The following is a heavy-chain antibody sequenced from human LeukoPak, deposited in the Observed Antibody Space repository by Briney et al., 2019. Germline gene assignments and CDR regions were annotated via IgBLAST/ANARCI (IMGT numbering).Heavy chain of an antibody. D-gene: IGHD3-10*01. CDR1: GFTFSSYS. CDR3: AKARYYYGSGRSYYFDY. CDR2: ISSSSSYI. Sequence: GGSLRLSCAASGFTFSSYSMNWVRQAPGKGLEWVSSISSSSSYIYYADSVKGRFTISRDNSKNTLYLQMNSLRAEDTAVYYCAKARYYYGSGRSYYFDYWGQGTLVTVSS. V-gene: IGHV3-21*01. J-gene: IGHJ4*02.